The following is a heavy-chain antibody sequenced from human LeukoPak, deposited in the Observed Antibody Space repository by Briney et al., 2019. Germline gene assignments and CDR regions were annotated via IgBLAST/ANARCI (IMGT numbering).Heavy chain of an antibody. CDR3: ARDPYRDYDGSGYYYYYYGMDV. V-gene: IGHV3-30-3*01. D-gene: IGHD3-10*01. J-gene: IGHJ6*04. CDR2: ISYDGSNN. CDR1: GFTFSDYA. Sequence: GGSLRLSCAASGFTFSDYAIHWVRQAPGKGLEWVVVISYDGSNNYYADSVKGRFTISRDNSKNTLYLQMNGLRAEDTAVYYCARDPYRDYDGSGYYYYYYGMDVWGEGTTVTVSS.